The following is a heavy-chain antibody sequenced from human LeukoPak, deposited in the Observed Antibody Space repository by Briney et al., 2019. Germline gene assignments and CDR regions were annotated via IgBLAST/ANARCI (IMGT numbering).Heavy chain of an antibody. CDR1: GGSISRSSYY. V-gene: IGHV4-61*02. Sequence: PSETLSLTCTVSGGSISRSSYYWGWIRQPPGKGLEWIGRVYTTGSANYNPSLKSRVTMSPDTSDNQFSLKLNSVTAADTAVYYCARAGSNYYFEFDYWGQGTLVTVSS. CDR2: VYTTGSA. J-gene: IGHJ4*02. CDR3: ARAGSNYYFEFDY. D-gene: IGHD3-10*01.